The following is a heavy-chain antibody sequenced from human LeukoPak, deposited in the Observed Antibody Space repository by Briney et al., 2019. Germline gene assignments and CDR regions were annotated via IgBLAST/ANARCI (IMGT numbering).Heavy chain of an antibody. J-gene: IGHJ4*02. Sequence: PGGSLRLSCAASGFTFSSYWMSWVRQAPGKGLEWVANIKEDGSEKYYVGSVRGRFTISRDNSKNTLYLQMNSLRAEDTAVYYCARERGYYGSGSYYKDYWGQGTLVTVSS. V-gene: IGHV3-7*01. CDR3: ARERGYYGSGSYYKDY. CDR1: GFTFSSYW. D-gene: IGHD3-10*01. CDR2: IKEDGSEK.